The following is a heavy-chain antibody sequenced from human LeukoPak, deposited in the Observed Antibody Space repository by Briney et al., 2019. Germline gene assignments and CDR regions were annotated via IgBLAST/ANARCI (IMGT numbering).Heavy chain of an antibody. CDR3: ARGGVGSKNNVFDI. CDR1: GDSVSSNDAT. D-gene: IGHD1-26*01. V-gene: IGHV6-1*01. J-gene: IGHJ3*02. CDR2: TYYRSEWYN. Sequence: SQTLSLTCAISGDSVSSNDATLNWIRQSPSRGLEWLGRTYYRSEWYNNYAVSVKSRITINPDTSKNQFSLQLNSVTPEDTALYYCARGGVGSKNNVFDIWGQGTMVTVSS.